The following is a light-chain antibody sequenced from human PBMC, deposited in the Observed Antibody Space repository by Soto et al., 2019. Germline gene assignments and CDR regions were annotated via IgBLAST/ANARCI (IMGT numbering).Light chain of an antibody. CDR2: DDS. CDR3: QVWDSSSDHPV. J-gene: IGLJ2*01. Sequence: SYELTQPPSVSVAPGQPASITCGGNKIGGKSVHWYQQKPGQAPVLVVHDDSDRPSGIPERFSGSNSGKTATLTISRVEAGDEADYYCQVWDSSSDHPVFGGGTQLTVL. V-gene: IGLV3-21*02. CDR1: KIGGKS.